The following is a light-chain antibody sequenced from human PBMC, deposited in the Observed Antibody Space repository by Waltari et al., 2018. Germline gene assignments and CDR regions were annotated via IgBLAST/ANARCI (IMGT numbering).Light chain of an antibody. CDR3: AAWDDSLNGRWV. CDR1: ASNIGTNV. Sequence: QSVLTQPPSASGTPGQGVTISCSGGASNIGTNVVNWYQQVPGKAPKLLIYRSDRRPVGVPDRFSGTKSGTSASLAISGLQSEDEADYYCAAWDDSLNGRWVFGGGTKVTVL. V-gene: IGLV1-44*01. CDR2: RSD. J-gene: IGLJ3*02.